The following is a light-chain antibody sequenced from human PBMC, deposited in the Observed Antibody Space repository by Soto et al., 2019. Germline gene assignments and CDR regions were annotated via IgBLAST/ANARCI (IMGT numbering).Light chain of an antibody. CDR1: DDIGTY. Sequence: DIRMTQSPSSLSASVGDRVTIACRASDDIGTYLSWYQQKPGKAPKLLIYATSRLQSGVPSRFSGSGSGTDFSLTISSLQPEDYATYYCQQSYYTPPWTFGQGTKVDIK. V-gene: IGKV1-39*01. J-gene: IGKJ1*01. CDR2: ATS. CDR3: QQSYYTPPWT.